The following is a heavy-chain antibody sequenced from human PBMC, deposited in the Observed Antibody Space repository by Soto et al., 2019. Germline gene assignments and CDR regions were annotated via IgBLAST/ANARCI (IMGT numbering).Heavy chain of an antibody. CDR3: ARGSRTAMVAGIDY. Sequence: QVQLQQWGAGLLKPSETLSLTCAVYGGSFSGYYWSWIRQPPGMGLEWIGEINHSGSTNYNPSLKSRVTISVDTSNNQFSLKMSSVTAADTAVYYCARGSRTAMVAGIDYWGQGTLVTVSS. J-gene: IGHJ4*02. CDR2: INHSGST. V-gene: IGHV4-34*01. CDR1: GGSFSGYY. D-gene: IGHD5-18*01.